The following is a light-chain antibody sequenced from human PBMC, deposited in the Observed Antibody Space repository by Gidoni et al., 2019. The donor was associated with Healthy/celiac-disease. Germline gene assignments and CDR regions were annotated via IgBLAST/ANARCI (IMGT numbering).Light chain of an antibody. CDR2: WAS. CDR3: QQYDSTPSYT. Sequence: DSVMTQYQDSLAVSLGERATINCKSSQSVLYSSNNKNYLAWYQQKPGQPPKLLIYWASTRESGVPDRFSGSGSGTDFTLTISSLQAEDVAVYYCQQYDSTPSYTFXQXPKLEIK. J-gene: IGKJ2*01. V-gene: IGKV4-1*01. CDR1: QSVLYSSNNKNY.